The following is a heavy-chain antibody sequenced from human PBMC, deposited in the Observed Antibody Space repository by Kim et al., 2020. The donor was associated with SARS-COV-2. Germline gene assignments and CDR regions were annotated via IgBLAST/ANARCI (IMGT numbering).Heavy chain of an antibody. V-gene: IGHV3-49*03. J-gene: IGHJ4*02. CDR1: GFTFGDHA. D-gene: IGHD4-17*01. CDR2: IRSKVYGGTA. Sequence: GGSLRLSCTTSGFTFGDHAMSWFRQAPGKGLEWVSLIRSKVYGGTAEYAASVKGRFIMSRDDSNSIAYLQMNSLKAEDTAVYHCTRDPLYGGKTDYWGQGTLVTVSS. CDR3: TRDPLYGGKTDY.